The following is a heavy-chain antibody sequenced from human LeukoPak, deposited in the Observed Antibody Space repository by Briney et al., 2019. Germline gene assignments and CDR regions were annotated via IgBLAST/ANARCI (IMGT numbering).Heavy chain of an antibody. V-gene: IGHV3-49*03. Sequence: GGSLRLSCSASGFTFGDYAMNWFRQAPGKGLEWVGFIRSKAYGGTTEYAASVKGRFTISRDDSKSIAYLQMNSLKIEDTGLYYCTRDRPGYDYGDYRDTFDIWGQGTMVTVSS. CDR1: GFTFGDYA. CDR2: IRSKAYGGTT. D-gene: IGHD4-17*01. CDR3: TRDRPGYDYGDYRDTFDI. J-gene: IGHJ3*02.